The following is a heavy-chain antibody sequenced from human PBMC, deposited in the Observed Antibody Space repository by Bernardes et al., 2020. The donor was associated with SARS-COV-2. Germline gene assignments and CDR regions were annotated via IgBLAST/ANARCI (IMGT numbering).Heavy chain of an antibody. V-gene: IGHV1-2*02. CDR2: INPNSGGT. J-gene: IGHJ6*03. Sequence: ASVKVSCKASGYTFTGYYIHWVRQAPGQGLEWMGWINPNSGGTNYAQKFQGRVTMTRDTSISTAYMELSRLRSDDTAVYYCARGPFLEWLPYYYYYMDVWGKGTTVTVS. CDR3: ARGPFLEWLPYYYYYMDV. CDR1: GYTFTGYY. D-gene: IGHD3-3*01.